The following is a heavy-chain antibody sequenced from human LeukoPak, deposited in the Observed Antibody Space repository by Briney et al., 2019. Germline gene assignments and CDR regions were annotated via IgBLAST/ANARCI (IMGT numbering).Heavy chain of an antibody. CDR1: GYTFTSYG. Sequence: GASVKVSCKASGYTFTSYGISWVRQAPGQGIEWMGWISAYNGNTNYAQKLQGRLTMTTDTSTSTAYMELRSLRSDDTAVYYCARASIFGVVMNEYFQHWGQGTLVTVSS. CDR2: ISAYNGNT. V-gene: IGHV1-18*01. CDR3: ARASIFGVVMNEYFQH. D-gene: IGHD3-3*01. J-gene: IGHJ1*01.